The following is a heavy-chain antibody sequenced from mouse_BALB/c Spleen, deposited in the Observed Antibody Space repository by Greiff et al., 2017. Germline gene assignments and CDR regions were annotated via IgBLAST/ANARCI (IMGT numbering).Heavy chain of an antibody. CDR1: GFSLTSYG. J-gene: IGHJ1*01. V-gene: IGHV2-2*02. Sequence: QVQLKESGPGLVQPSQRLSITCTVSGFSLTSYGVHWVRQSPGKGLEWLGVIWSGGSTDYNAAFISRLSISKDNSKSQVFFKMNSLQANDTAIDYFARELNPYFDVWGAGTTVTVSS. CDR3: ARELNPYFDV. CDR2: IWSGGST. D-gene: IGHD1-3*01.